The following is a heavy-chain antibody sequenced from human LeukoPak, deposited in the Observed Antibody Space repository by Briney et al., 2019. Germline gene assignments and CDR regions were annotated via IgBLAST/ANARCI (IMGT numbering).Heavy chain of an antibody. V-gene: IGHV3-74*01. J-gene: IGHJ4*02. CDR2: INDDETST. CDR3: ATTGSGSYYDY. CDR1: GFSLSSSW. Sequence: GGSLRLSCAASGFSLSSSWMHWVRQAPGKGLVWVSRINDDETSTSYADSVKGRFTISRDNAKNTLYLQMNSLRADDTAVYYCATTGSGSYYDYWGQGTLVTVSS. D-gene: IGHD1-26*01.